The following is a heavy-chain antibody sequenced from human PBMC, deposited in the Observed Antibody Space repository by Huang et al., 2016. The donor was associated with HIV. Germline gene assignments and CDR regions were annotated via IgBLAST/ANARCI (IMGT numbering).Heavy chain of an antibody. CDR3: ARGRGSSWSLFDN. Sequence: QVQLHQWGAGLLRPSETLSLTCAVYGGSFSDFFWSWIRQSPGKGLEWIGEINHRGPSNYNPCLKSRVTIAVDPSKKQFSLKLKSVTAADTSIYYCARGRGSSWSLFDNWGQGSLITVRS. D-gene: IGHD6-13*01. J-gene: IGHJ4*02. CDR1: GGSFSDFF. V-gene: IGHV4-34*01. CDR2: INHRGPS.